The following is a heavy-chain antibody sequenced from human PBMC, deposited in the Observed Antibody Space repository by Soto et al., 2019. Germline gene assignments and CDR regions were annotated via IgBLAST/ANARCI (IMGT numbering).Heavy chain of an antibody. CDR1: GGTFSSYA. Sequence: QVQLVQSGAEVKKPGSSVKVSCKASGGTFSSYAISWVRQAPGQGLEWMGGIIPIFGTANYAQKFQGRVTISADESTGTAYMEVSSLGAEDPAVYYCASLYYYGSGSYYYGMDVWGQGTTVTVSS. J-gene: IGHJ6*02. CDR3: ASLYYYGSGSYYYGMDV. D-gene: IGHD3-10*01. V-gene: IGHV1-69*12. CDR2: IIPIFGTA.